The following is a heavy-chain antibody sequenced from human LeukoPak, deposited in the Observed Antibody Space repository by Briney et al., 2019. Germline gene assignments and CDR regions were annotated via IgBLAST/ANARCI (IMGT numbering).Heavy chain of an antibody. CDR1: GFTFGSYS. CDR3: AKFFRYRIAASDYFDY. CDR2: IISSSSYI. Sequence: GGSLRLSCAASGFTFGSYSMNCVRHAPGEGLEWVSSIISSSSYIYYADSVKGRFTISRDNSKNTLYLQMNSLRAEDTAVYYCAKFFRYRIAASDYFDYWGQGTLVTVSS. V-gene: IGHV3-21*04. J-gene: IGHJ4*02. D-gene: IGHD6-6*01.